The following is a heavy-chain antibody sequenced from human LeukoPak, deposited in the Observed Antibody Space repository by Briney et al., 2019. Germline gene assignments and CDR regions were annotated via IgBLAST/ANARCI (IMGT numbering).Heavy chain of an antibody. D-gene: IGHD1-7*01. CDR2: INTDGSST. J-gene: IGHJ4*02. Sequence: GGSLRLSCAASGFTFGSSWMHWVRQAPGEGLVWVSRINTDGSSTKYADSVKGRFTISRDSPNNTLYLQMNSLRAEDTAVYYCARGGTGFFDYWGQGTLVTVSS. V-gene: IGHV3-74*01. CDR1: GFTFGSSW. CDR3: ARGGTGFFDY.